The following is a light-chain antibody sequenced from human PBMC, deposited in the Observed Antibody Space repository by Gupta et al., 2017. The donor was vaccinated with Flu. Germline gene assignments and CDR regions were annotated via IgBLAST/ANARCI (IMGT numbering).Light chain of an antibody. CDR1: SSNIGAGYA. CDR3: QSYASSLSGSYV. CDR2: GNS. Sequence: QSVLTQPPSVSGAPGQRVTISCTGSSSNIGAGYAVYWYQQLPGTAPKLLIYGNSNRPSGVPDRFSGSKSGTSASLAITGLQAEDEADYYCQSYASSLSGSYVFGTGTRVTVL. J-gene: IGLJ1*01. V-gene: IGLV1-40*01.